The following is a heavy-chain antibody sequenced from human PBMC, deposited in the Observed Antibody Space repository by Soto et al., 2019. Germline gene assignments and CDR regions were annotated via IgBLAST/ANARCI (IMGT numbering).Heavy chain of an antibody. V-gene: IGHV4-39*01. CDR1: GGSISSSSYY. CDR3: ARPSSYYYYGMDV. Sequence: TLSLTCTVSGGSISSSSYYWGWIRQPPGKGLEWIGSIYYSGSTYYNPSLKSRVTISVDTSKNQFSLKLSSVTAADTAVYYCARPSSYYYYGMDVWGQGTTVTVSS. J-gene: IGHJ6*02. CDR2: IYYSGST.